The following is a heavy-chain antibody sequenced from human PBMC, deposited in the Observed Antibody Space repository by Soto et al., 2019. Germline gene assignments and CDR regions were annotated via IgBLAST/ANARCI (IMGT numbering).Heavy chain of an antibody. D-gene: IGHD5-18*01. J-gene: IGHJ6*02. Sequence: PGESLKISCKGSGYIFTTYWIGWVRQMTGKGLEWMGNICPGDSDTRYSPSFQGQVTISADKSISTPYLQWSSLKASDTAIYYCARRGYSYAELRVLDVWGQGTTVTVSS. CDR3: ARRGYSYAELRVLDV. CDR1: GYIFTTYW. CDR2: ICPGDSDT. V-gene: IGHV5-51*01.